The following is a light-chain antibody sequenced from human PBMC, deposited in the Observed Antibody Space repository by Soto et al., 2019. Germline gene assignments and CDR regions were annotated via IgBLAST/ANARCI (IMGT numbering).Light chain of an antibody. CDR3: QSYDSSLRGV. J-gene: IGLJ7*01. CDR1: SSNIGAGYD. V-gene: IGLV1-40*01. Sequence: QSVLTQPPSVSGAPGQRVTISCTGSSSNIGAGYDVHWYQQLPGTAPKLIIYGNSNRPSGVPDRFSGSKSGTSASLAITGLQAEDEADYYCQSYDSSLRGVFGGGTQLTVL. CDR2: GNS.